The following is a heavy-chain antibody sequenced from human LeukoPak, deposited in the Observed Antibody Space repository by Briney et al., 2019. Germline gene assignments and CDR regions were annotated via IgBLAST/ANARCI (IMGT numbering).Heavy chain of an antibody. D-gene: IGHD2-2*01. V-gene: IGHV3-48*02. CDR3: ARGVGYCSGTNCQLDY. J-gene: IGHJ4*02. Sequence: GGSLRLSCAAPGFTFSSYSMNWVRQAPGKGLEWVSYISSSSSTIYYADSVKGRFTISRDNAENSLYLQMNSLRDEDTAVYYCARGVGYCSGTNCQLDYWGQGTLVTVSS. CDR2: ISSSSSTI. CDR1: GFTFSSYS.